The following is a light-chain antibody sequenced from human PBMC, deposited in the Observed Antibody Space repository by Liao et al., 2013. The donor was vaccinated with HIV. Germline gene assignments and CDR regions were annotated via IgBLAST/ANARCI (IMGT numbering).Light chain of an antibody. J-gene: IGLJ1*01. CDR3: QVWDRSSDQYV. V-gene: IGLV3-21*04. CDR2: YDS. Sequence: SYVLTQPPSLSVAPGKTATITCGGDNIGTKSVHWYQQKPGQAPLVVIYYDSDRPSGIPERFSGSNSGNTATLTISGVEAGDEADYYCQVWDRSSDQYVFGVGTKVTVL. CDR1: NIGTKS.